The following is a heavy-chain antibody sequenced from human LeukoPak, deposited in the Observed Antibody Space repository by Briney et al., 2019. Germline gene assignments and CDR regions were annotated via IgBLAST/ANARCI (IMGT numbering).Heavy chain of an antibody. CDR3: ARERYYYDSTYYYVKYFDY. V-gene: IGHV1-69*13. CDR2: IIPIFGTA. CDR1: GGTFSSYA. D-gene: IGHD3-22*01. J-gene: IGHJ4*02. Sequence: ASVKVSCKASGGTFSSYAISWVRQAPGQGLEWMGGIIPIFGTANYAQKFQGRVTITADESTSTAYMELSSLRSEDTAVYYCARERYYYDSTYYYVKYFDYWGQGTLVTVSS.